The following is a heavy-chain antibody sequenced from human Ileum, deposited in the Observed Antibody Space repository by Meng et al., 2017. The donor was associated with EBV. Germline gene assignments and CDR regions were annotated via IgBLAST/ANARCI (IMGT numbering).Heavy chain of an antibody. D-gene: IGHD5-12*01. V-gene: IGHV4-61*03. CDR3: AGVRAGYVGYNT. Sequence: LLGSRPGLLKPSEPLSLSCTVSSVSVSSGDYLSSWIRQPPGKGLVWIGYIPAGSTNYDPSLTNPVTISVYTSKNHFPLTLTSVTAEDTAVYYCAGVRAGYVGYNTWGQGTLVTVSS. CDR1: SVSVSSGDYL. J-gene: IGHJ4*02. CDR2: IPAGST.